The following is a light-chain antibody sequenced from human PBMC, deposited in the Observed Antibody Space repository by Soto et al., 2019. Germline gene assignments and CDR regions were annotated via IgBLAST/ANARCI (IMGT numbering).Light chain of an antibody. CDR1: QSVSSSY. J-gene: IGKJ5*01. CDR3: QHRMNWPLT. CDR2: GAS. Sequence: EILLTDSPCARSWARFXXPAXSFXXSQSVSSSYLAWYQQKPGQAPRLLIYGASSRATGTPARFSGSGSETDFTLTISSLEPEDFAVYHCQHRMNWPLTFGQGTRLEIK. V-gene: IGKV3D-20*02.